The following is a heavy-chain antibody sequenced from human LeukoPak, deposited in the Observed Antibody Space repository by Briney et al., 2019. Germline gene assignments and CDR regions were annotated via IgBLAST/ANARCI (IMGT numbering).Heavy chain of an antibody. CDR1: GFTFSSYA. CDR2: ISGSGGNT. Sequence: GGSLRLSCAASGFTFSSYAMSWVRQAPAKGLEWVSAISGSGGNTYYASSVRGRFTISRDNSKNTVYLQMNSLRAEDTAVYYCATTNCDILAYWGQGTLVTVSS. J-gene: IGHJ4*02. CDR3: ATTNCDILAY. D-gene: IGHD3-9*01. V-gene: IGHV3-23*01.